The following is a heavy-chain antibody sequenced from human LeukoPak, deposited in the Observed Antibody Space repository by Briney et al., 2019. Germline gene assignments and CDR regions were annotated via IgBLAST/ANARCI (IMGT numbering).Heavy chain of an antibody. Sequence: ASVKVSCKASGYTFTTNYIHWVRQAPGQGLEWMGTINPSAGSTSYAQKFQDRVTMTRDTSTNTVYMELSSLRFEDTAVYSCARAVLLYDSSGYYYFDYWGQGTLVTVSS. CDR3: ARAVLLYDSSGYYYFDY. J-gene: IGHJ4*02. V-gene: IGHV1-46*01. CDR2: INPSAGST. D-gene: IGHD3-22*01. CDR1: GYTFTTNY.